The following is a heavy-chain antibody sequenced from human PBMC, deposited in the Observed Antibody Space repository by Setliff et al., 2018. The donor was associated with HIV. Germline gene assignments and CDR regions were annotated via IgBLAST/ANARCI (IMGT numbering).Heavy chain of an antibody. CDR2: IDPSDSYT. J-gene: IGHJ6*03. Sequence: GESLKISCKGSGYSFTSYWISWVRQMPGKGLEWMGRIDPSDSYTNYSPSFQGHVTISADKSISTAYLQWSSLKASDTAMYYCARHHYYYYYMDVWGKGTTVTVSS. V-gene: IGHV5-10-1*01. CDR3: ARHHYYYYYMDV. CDR1: GYSFTSYW.